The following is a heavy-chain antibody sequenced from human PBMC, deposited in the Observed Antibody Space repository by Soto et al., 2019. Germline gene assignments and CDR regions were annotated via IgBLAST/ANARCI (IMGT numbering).Heavy chain of an antibody. Sequence: EVQLLESGGGLVQPGGSLRLSCAVSGFSFSTYGVTWVRQAPGKGLEWVCGVSGSSGVTHYADSVKGRFTITGDDSKNTVYLKMHSLRVEDAAGYYCAKWNGYGDFWGQVTLVTVSS. J-gene: IGHJ4*02. V-gene: IGHV3-23*01. CDR2: VSGSSGVT. CDR3: AKWNGYGDF. CDR1: GFSFSTYG. D-gene: IGHD1-1*01.